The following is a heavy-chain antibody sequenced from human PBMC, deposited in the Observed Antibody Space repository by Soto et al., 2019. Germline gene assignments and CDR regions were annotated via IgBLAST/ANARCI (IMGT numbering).Heavy chain of an antibody. CDR1: GFTFSSYA. V-gene: IGHV3-23*01. CDR2: ISGSGGST. CDR3: ATGLGIAVAKADY. D-gene: IGHD6-19*01. J-gene: IGHJ4*02. Sequence: GGSLRLSCAASGFTFSSYAMSWVRQAPGKGLEWVSAISGSGGSTYYADSVKGRFTISRDNSKNTLYLQMNSLRAEDTAVYYCATGLGIAVAKADYWGQGTLVTVSS.